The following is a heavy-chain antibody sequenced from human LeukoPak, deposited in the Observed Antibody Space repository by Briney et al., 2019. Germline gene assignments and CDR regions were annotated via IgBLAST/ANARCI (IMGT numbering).Heavy chain of an antibody. D-gene: IGHD5-18*01. V-gene: IGHV1-69*05. J-gene: IGHJ5*02. CDR3: ARVFREYSYGNAWFDP. Sequence: GASVKVSCKASGGTFSSYAISWVRQAPGQGLEWMGRIIPIFGTANHAQKCQGRVTITTDESTSTAYMELRSLRSQDTAVYYCARVFREYSYGNAWFDPWGQGTLVTVSS. CDR2: IIPIFGTA. CDR1: GGTFSSYA.